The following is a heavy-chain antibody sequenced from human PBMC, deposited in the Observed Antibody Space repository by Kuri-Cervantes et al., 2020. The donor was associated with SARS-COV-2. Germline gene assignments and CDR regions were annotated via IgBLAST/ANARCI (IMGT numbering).Heavy chain of an antibody. CDR1: GFTFSSYA. D-gene: IGHD3-3*01. CDR3: ARNTIFGGPYFDY. CDR2: ISWNSGSI. Sequence: SLKISCAASGFTFSSYAMHWVRQAPGKGLEWVSGISWNSGSIGYADSVKGRFTISRDNAKNSLYLQMNSLRDEDTAVYYCARNTIFGGPYFDYWGQGTLVTVSS. J-gene: IGHJ4*02. V-gene: IGHV3-9*01.